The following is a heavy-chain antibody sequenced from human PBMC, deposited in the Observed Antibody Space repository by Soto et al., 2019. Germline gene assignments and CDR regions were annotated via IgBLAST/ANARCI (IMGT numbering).Heavy chain of an antibody. CDR3: ASGIQLWLRRINNGYSG. CDR1: GGTFSTYA. CDR2: IIPMFGTA. J-gene: IGHJ4*02. D-gene: IGHD5-18*01. V-gene: IGHV1-69*12. Sequence: QVQLVQSGAAVKKPESSVKVSCKAPGGTFSTYAISWVRQAPGQGLEWMGGIIPMFGTANYAQRFQDRVTITADESTNTVYMELSSLRSEDTAVYFCASGIQLWLRRINNGYSGWDQGTLVTVSS.